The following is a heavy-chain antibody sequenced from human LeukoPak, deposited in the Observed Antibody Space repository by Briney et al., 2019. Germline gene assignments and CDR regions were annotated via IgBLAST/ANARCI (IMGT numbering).Heavy chain of an antibody. V-gene: IGHV3-53*01. CDR3: ATNHLLGYWYFDL. J-gene: IGHJ2*01. Sequence: GGSLRLSCTVAGFTVSSNYMSWVRQAPGKGLEWVSVIYGGGSTYYADAVSSRFIISRDNSKNTLYLQMNSLRAEDTAEYYCATNHLLGYWYFDLWGRGTLATVSS. CDR1: GFTVSSNY. D-gene: IGHD1-26*01. CDR2: IYGGGST.